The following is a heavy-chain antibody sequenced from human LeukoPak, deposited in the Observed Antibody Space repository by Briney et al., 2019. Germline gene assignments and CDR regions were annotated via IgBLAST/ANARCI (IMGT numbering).Heavy chain of an antibody. CDR2: ISSSSSSI. V-gene: IGHV3-48*02. CDR1: GFTFSTYS. J-gene: IGHJ4*02. Sequence: PGGSLRLSCAASGFTFSTYSMNWVRQAPGKGLEWVSYISSSSSSIYYADSVKGRFTISRDNARNSLYLQMNSLRDEDTAVYCCARNPHSSGWYPLDYWGQGTLVTVSS. CDR3: ARNPHSSGWYPLDY. D-gene: IGHD6-19*01.